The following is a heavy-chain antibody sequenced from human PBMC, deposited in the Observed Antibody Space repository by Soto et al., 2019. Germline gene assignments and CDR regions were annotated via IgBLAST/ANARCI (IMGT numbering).Heavy chain of an antibody. CDR2: LYWDDDK. J-gene: IGHJ5*02. CDR3: AHGPGFRQLLFSWFDP. CDR1: GFSLSTSGVG. Sequence: SGPTLVKPTQTLTLTCTFSGFSLSTSGVGVGWIRQPPGKALEWLALLYWDDDKRYSPSLKSRLTIAKDTSKNQVVLTMANMDPVDTATYYCAHGPGFRQLLFSWFDPWGQGTLVTVSS. V-gene: IGHV2-5*02. D-gene: IGHD2-2*01.